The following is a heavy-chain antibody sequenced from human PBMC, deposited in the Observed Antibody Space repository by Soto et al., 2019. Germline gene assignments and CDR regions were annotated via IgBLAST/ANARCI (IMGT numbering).Heavy chain of an antibody. D-gene: IGHD1-26*01. CDR1: GYTLTELS. CDR3: AREAIVAGATTGMDV. V-gene: IGHV1-46*01. Sequence: ASVKVSCKVSGYTLTELSMHWVRQAPGKGLEWMGVINPGYPAGRSTTYAQKFQGRVTMTTDTSTSTVYMELSRLRSDDTAVYYCAREAIVAGATTGMDVWGQGTTVTVSS. J-gene: IGHJ6*02. CDR2: INPGYPAGRST.